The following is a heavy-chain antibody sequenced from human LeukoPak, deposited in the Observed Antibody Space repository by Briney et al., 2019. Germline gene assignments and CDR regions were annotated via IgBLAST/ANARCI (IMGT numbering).Heavy chain of an antibody. J-gene: IGHJ1*01. V-gene: IGHV3-21*01. Sequence: GGSLRLSCEASGFTFSNYRMNWVRQAPGKGLEWVSSISSSSTYKYNADSVKGRFTTSRDNAKNSLDLQMNSLKVEDTAVYYCATPAAGPGAEYSLYWGQGTLVIVSS. CDR3: ATPAAGPGAEYSLY. CDR2: ISSSSTYK. CDR1: GFTFSNYR. D-gene: IGHD6-13*01.